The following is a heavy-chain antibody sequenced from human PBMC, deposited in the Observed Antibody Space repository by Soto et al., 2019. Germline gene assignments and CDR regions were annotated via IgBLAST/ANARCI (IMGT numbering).Heavy chain of an antibody. J-gene: IGHJ6*02. CDR2: IIPIFGTA. D-gene: IGHD5-12*01. CDR3: ARVEMATGPYYYGMDV. Sequence: QVQLVQSVAEVKKPGSSVKVSCKASGGTFSSYAISWVRQAPGQGLEWMGGIIPIFGTANYAQKFQGRVTITADKSTSTAYMELSSLRSEDTAVYYCARVEMATGPYYYGMDVWGQGTTVTVSS. V-gene: IGHV1-69*06. CDR1: GGTFSSYA.